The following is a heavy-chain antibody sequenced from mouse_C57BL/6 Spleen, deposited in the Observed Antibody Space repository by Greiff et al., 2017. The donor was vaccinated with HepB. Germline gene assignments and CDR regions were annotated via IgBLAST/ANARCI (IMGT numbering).Heavy chain of an antibody. Sequence: VQLQQSGPELVKPGASVKISCKASGYTFTDYYMNWVKQSHGKSLEWIGDINPNNGGTSYNQKFKGKATLTVDKSSSTAYMELRSLTSEDSAVYYCARTTTVVDDWYFDVWGTGTTVTVSS. D-gene: IGHD1-1*01. CDR1: GYTFTDYY. V-gene: IGHV1-26*01. CDR2: INPNNGGT. CDR3: ARTTTVVDDWYFDV. J-gene: IGHJ1*03.